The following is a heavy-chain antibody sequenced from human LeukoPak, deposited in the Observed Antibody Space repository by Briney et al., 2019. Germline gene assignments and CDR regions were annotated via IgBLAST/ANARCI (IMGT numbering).Heavy chain of an antibody. Sequence: PSETLSLTCTVSGGSISSYYWSWIRQPPGKGLEWIGYIYYSGSTNYNPSLKSRVTISVDTSKNQFSLKLSSVTAADTAVYYCARRPQDYGSGSPFDYWGQGTLVTVSS. CDR2: IYYSGST. J-gene: IGHJ4*02. V-gene: IGHV4-59*08. CDR3: ARRPQDYGSGSPFDY. CDR1: GGSISSYY. D-gene: IGHD3-10*01.